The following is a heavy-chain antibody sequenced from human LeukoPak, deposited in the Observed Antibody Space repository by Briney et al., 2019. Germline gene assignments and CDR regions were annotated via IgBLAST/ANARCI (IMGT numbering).Heavy chain of an antibody. V-gene: IGHV1-46*01. CDR3: ARGAPTTRIGAGRFDY. D-gene: IGHD5-12*01. J-gene: IGHJ4*02. Sequence: ASVKVSYKAFGYSLTNYYVHWVRQAPGQGLEWLGEINPSGGSTSYAQKFQGRITVTRDTYTNTVYMDLSSLRSEDTATYYCARGAPTTRIGAGRFDYWGQGSLLTVAS. CDR2: INPSGGST. CDR1: GYSLTNYY.